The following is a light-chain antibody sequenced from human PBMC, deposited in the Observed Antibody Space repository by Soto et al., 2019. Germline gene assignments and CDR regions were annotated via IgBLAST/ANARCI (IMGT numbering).Light chain of an antibody. CDR1: SGHSSYA. J-gene: IGLJ2*01. CDR3: QTWGTGILV. CDR2: LNSDGSH. V-gene: IGLV4-69*01. Sequence: QPVLTQSPSASASLGASVKLTCTLSSGHSSYAIAWHQQQPEKGPRYLMKLNSDGSHSKGDGIPVRFSGSSSGAERYLTISSLQSEDEADYYCQTWGTGILVFGGGTKLTVL.